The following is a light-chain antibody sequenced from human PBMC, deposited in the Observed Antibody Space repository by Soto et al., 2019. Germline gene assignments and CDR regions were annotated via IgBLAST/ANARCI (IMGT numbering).Light chain of an antibody. V-gene: IGLV1-40*01. CDR3: SSYAGSSNV. CDR2: GSG. CDR1: SSNIGASYD. Sequence: QSVLAQPPSVSGAPGQRVTISCAGSSSNIGASYDVHWYQQLPGTAPKVVIYGSGNRPSGVPDRFSGSKSGNTASLTVSGLQAEDEADYYCSSYAGSSNVFGTGTKVTVL. J-gene: IGLJ1*01.